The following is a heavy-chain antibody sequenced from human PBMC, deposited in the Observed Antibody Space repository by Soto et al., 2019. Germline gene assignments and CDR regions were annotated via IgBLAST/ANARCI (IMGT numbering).Heavy chain of an antibody. CDR2: ISSNGGST. J-gene: IGHJ5*02. D-gene: IGHD3-3*01. CDR3: VKGAITIFGENWFDP. V-gene: IGHV3-64D*06. Sequence: GGSLRLSCSASGFTFSSYAMHWVRQAPGKGLEYVSAISSNGGSTYYADSVKGKFTISRDNSKNTLYLQMSSLRAEDTAVYYCVKGAITIFGENWFDPWGQGTLVTVSS. CDR1: GFTFSSYA.